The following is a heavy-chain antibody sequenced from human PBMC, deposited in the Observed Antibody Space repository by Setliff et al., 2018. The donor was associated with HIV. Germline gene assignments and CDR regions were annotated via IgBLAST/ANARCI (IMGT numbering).Heavy chain of an antibody. CDR3: VKERTGYYGDY. Sequence: PGGSLRLSCAASGFTVSSNYMSWVRQAPGKGLEWVSVIYSGGYSADSVKGRFTISRDDSENMLYLQMNSLRAEDTSVYYCVKERTGYYGDYWGQGTLVTVSS. V-gene: IGHV3-66*02. CDR2: IYSGG. D-gene: IGHD3-22*01. CDR1: GFTVSSNY. J-gene: IGHJ4*02.